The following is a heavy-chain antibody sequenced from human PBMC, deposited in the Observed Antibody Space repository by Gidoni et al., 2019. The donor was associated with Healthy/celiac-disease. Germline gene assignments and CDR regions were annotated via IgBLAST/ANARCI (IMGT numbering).Heavy chain of an antibody. CDR3: AREGAYEDIAVAGFDY. CDR2: INPSGGST. CDR1: GYTFTSYY. D-gene: IGHD6-19*01. Sequence: QVQLVQSGAEVKKPGASVKVSCKASGYTFTSYYMHWVRQAPGQGLEWMGIINPSGGSTSYAQKFQGRVTMTRDTSTSTVYMELSSLRSEDTAVYYCAREGAYEDIAVAGFDYWGQGTLVTVSS. J-gene: IGHJ4*02. V-gene: IGHV1-46*01.